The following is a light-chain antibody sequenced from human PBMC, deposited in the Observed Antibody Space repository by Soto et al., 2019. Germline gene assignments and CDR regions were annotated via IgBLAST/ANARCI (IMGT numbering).Light chain of an antibody. CDR1: QSVSNNY. V-gene: IGKV3-20*01. J-gene: IGKJ1*01. CDR3: QQYGSSGT. CDR2: GAS. Sequence: EIVLTQSPGTLSLSPGERATLSCMASQSVSNNYLAWYQQKPGQAPRLLIYGASNRATGIPVRFSGSGSGTDFTLTISRLEPEDFAVYYCQQYGSSGTFGQGTKVDIK.